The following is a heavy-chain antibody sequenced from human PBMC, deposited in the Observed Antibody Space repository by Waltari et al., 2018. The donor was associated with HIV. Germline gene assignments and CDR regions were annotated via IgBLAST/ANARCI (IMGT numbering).Heavy chain of an antibody. Sequence: EVHLVESGGGLVKPGGSLRVSCTVSGFTFINAWMIWVRQAPGKGLEWLGRIKSKNDGGTIDYAAPVKDRFTILRDDSKHTLYLEMSSLKIEDTGIYYCVTDAVAVPLDTAYWGQGTLVTVSS. CDR1: GFTFINAW. CDR3: VTDAVAVPLDTAY. D-gene: IGHD2-21*01. CDR2: IKSKNDGGTI. V-gene: IGHV3-15*01. J-gene: IGHJ4*02.